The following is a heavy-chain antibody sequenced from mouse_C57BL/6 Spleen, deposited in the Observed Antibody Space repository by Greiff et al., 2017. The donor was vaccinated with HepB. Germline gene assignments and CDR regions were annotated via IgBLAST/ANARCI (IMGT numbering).Heavy chain of an antibody. D-gene: IGHD1-1*01. CDR2: IDPETGGT. Sequence: QVQLQQSGAELVRPGASVTLSCKASGYTFTDYEMHWVKQTPVHGLEWIGAIDPETGGTAYNQKFKGKAILTADKSSSTAYMELRSLKSEDSAVYYCTSGEGTTVVYYYAMDYWGQGTSVTVSS. CDR1: GYTFTDYE. V-gene: IGHV1-15*01. CDR3: TSGEGTTVVYYYAMDY. J-gene: IGHJ4*01.